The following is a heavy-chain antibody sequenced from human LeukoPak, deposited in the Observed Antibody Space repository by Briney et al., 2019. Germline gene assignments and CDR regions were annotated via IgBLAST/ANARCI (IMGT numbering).Heavy chain of an antibody. Sequence: GGSLRLSCAASGFPFSTYAMSWVRQAPGKGLEWVSTISASAASIYYADSVKGRVTISRDNSKNTVYVQMNGLRVEDTAVYYCAKAVRGGSSTYFDYWGQGTLVTVSS. D-gene: IGHD3-10*01. V-gene: IGHV3-23*01. J-gene: IGHJ4*02. CDR1: GFPFSTYA. CDR2: ISASAASI. CDR3: AKAVRGGSSTYFDY.